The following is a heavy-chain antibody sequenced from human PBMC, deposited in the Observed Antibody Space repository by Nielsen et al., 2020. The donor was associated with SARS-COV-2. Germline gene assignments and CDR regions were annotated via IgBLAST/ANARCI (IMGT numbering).Heavy chain of an antibody. J-gene: IGHJ2*01. V-gene: IGHV4-34*01. D-gene: IGHD4-17*01. CDR3: ARHYGDYEVYWYFDL. CDR2: INHSGST. Sequence: SETLSLTCAVYGGSFSGYYWSWIRQPPGKGLEWIGEINHSGSTNYNPSLKSRITISVDTSKNQFSLKLSSVTAADTAVYYCARHYGDYEVYWYFDLWGRGTLVTVSS. CDR1: GGSFSGYY.